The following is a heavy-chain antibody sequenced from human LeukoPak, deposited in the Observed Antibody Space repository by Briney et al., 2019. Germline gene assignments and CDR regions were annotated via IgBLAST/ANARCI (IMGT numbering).Heavy chain of an antibody. Sequence: ASVKVSCKASGFTFTSYGISWVRQAPGQGLEWMGWISAYNGNTNYAQKLQGRVTMTTDTSTSTAYMELRSLRSDDTAVYYCARLLRYFDWLLRYYYYYMDVWGKGTTVTVSS. V-gene: IGHV1-18*01. J-gene: IGHJ6*03. D-gene: IGHD3-9*01. CDR3: ARLLRYFDWLLRYYYYYMDV. CDR1: GFTFTSYG. CDR2: ISAYNGNT.